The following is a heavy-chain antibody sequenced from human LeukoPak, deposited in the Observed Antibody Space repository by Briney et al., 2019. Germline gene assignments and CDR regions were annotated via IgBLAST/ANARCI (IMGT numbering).Heavy chain of an antibody. Sequence: ASVKVSCKASGYTFTGYHMHWVRQAPGQGLEWMGWISPNSGGTNYVQKFQGRVTMTRDASISTAYMELSRLRSDDTAVYYCARDTDCSGGSCYHLIDDYWGQGTLVTVSS. CDR3: ARDTDCSGGSCYHLIDDY. D-gene: IGHD2-15*01. J-gene: IGHJ4*02. V-gene: IGHV1-2*02. CDR2: ISPNSGGT. CDR1: GYTFTGYH.